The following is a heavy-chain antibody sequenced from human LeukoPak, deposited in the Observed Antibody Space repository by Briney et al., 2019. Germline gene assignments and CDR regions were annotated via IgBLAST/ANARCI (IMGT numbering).Heavy chain of an antibody. Sequence: TGGSLRLSCAASGFTVTSNYMSWVRQAPGKGLEWVSVIYSGGNTYYADSVKGRFTISRDNSKNTLYLQMNSLRAEDTAVYYCTREVGEVVVPTPGYFDYRGQGTLVTVSS. V-gene: IGHV3-66*02. CDR3: TREVGEVVVPTPGYFDY. CDR1: GFTVTSNY. D-gene: IGHD3-22*01. CDR2: IYSGGNT. J-gene: IGHJ4*02.